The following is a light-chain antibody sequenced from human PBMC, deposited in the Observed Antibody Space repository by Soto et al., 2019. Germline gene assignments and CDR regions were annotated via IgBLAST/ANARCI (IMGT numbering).Light chain of an antibody. CDR2: EVS. CDR3: SLYKSDSTYV. J-gene: IGLJ1*01. V-gene: IGLV2-18*01. CDR1: SSDFGSYNR. Sequence: QSALTQPPSVSGSPGQSVTISCTGTSSDFGSYNRVSWYQRPPGTGPKLMIYEVSNRPSGVPDRFSGSKSGNTASLTISGLQDDEEAASSRSLYKSDSTYVFGTGTKVTV.